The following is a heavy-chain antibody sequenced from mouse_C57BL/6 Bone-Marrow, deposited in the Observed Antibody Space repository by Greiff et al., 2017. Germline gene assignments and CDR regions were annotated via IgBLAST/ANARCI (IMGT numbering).Heavy chain of an antibody. CDR3: ARNYDYDVEAY. Sequence: QVQLKQSGAELARPGASVKLSCKASGYTFTSYGMSWVQQRPGQGLEWIGDIYPRSGNTYYHEKFKGKATLTADKTASTAYMELRSLTAEDSAVYFCARNYDYDVEAYWGQGTLVTVSA. V-gene: IGHV1-81*01. CDR2: IYPRSGNT. D-gene: IGHD2-4*01. J-gene: IGHJ3*01. CDR1: GYTFTSYG.